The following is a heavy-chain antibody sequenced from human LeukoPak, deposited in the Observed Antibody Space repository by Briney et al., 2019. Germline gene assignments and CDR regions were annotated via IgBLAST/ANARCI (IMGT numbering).Heavy chain of an antibody. J-gene: IGHJ4*02. CDR2: VSTSSSSI. CDR1: GFTFTRFS. V-gene: IGHV3-21*01. Sequence: GGSLRLSCAASGFTFTRFSMNWVRQAPGKGLEWVSSVSTSSSSIYYADSVNDRRTAYRENANNYLSKLMNSLRPYAKAAYYCARESYGADYWGQGTLVTVSS. CDR3: ARESYGADY. D-gene: IGHD4/OR15-4a*01.